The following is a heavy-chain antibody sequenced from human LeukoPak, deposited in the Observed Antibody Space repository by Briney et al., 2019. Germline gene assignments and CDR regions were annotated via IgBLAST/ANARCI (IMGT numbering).Heavy chain of an antibody. V-gene: IGHV4-34*01. CDR2: INHSGST. CDR3: ARHAVYAGSGWAFDF. J-gene: IGHJ4*02. Sequence: SETLSLTCAVYGGSFSGYYWNWIRQPPGKGLEWIGEINHSGSTNYNPSLKSRVTISVDRSKNQFSLKLSSVTAADTAVYYCARHAVYAGSGWAFDFWGQGTLVTVFS. CDR1: GGSFSGYY. D-gene: IGHD6-19*01.